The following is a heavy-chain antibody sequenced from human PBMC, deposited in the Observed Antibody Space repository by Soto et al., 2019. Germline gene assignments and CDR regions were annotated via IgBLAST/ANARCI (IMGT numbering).Heavy chain of an antibody. CDR3: ARTVFCDFWSGYYDLCLRWFDP. Sequence: SETLSLTCTVSGGSISGYYWSWIRQPPGKGLEWIGEINHSGSTNYNPSLKSRVTISVDTSKNQFSLKLSSVTAADTAVYYCARTVFCDFWSGYYDLCLRWFDPWGQGTLVTVSS. V-gene: IGHV4-34*01. J-gene: IGHJ5*02. CDR1: GGSISGYY. D-gene: IGHD3-3*01. CDR2: INHSGST.